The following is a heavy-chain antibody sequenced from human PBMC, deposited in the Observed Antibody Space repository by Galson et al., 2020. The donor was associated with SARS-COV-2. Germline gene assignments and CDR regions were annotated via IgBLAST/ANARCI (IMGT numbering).Heavy chain of an antibody. CDR2: IYYTESN. CDR3: ARGVSGDPFDY. J-gene: IGHJ4*02. Sequence: SETLSLTCTVSGGSISSSNYYWGWVRQPPGEGLEWIGSIYYTESNYYNPSLKSRLTISVDTSKNQFSLKLTSVTAADAAVYYCARGVSGDPFDYWGQGTPVTVSS. V-gene: IGHV4-39*07. CDR1: GGSISSSNYY. D-gene: IGHD2-21*02.